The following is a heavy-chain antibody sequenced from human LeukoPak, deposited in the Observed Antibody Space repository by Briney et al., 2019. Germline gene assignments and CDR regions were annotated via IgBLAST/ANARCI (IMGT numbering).Heavy chain of an antibody. CDR3: ASLRPGGYVYYYYYGMDV. Sequence: SETLSLTCTVSGGSVSSSDHYWGWIRQPPEKGLEWIGTIYYTGSTYYSPSLESRVTISVDTSRNQFSLELSSVTAADTAVYYCASLRPGGYVYYYYYGMDVWGQGTTVTVSS. CDR2: IYYTGST. J-gene: IGHJ6*02. D-gene: IGHD5-12*01. CDR1: GGSVSSSDHY. V-gene: IGHV4-39*01.